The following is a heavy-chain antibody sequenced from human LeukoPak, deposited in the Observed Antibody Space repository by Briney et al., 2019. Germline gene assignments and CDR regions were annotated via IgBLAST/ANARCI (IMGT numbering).Heavy chain of an antibody. D-gene: IGHD6-13*01. J-gene: IGHJ5*02. Sequence: GEPLKISCQGLGYSFTSYWIGWVRQMPGKGMEWMGVIYPGDSRARYNPSFQGQVTISVDKSTRTAYLQWVSLKASDTAMYYCACRDLSSTWSFPWGQGTLVTVSS. CDR1: GYSFTSYW. CDR2: IYPGDSRA. CDR3: ACRDLSSTWSFP. V-gene: IGHV5-51*01.